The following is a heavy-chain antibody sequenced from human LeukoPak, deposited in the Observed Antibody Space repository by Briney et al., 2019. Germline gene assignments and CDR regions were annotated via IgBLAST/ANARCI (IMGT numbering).Heavy chain of an antibody. J-gene: IGHJ4*02. CDR1: GFTFSSYN. Sequence: KPGGSLRLSCAASGFTFSSYNMNWVRQVQGEGLEWVSSISSSSRYIYYADSVKGRFTISRDNAKNSLYLQMNSLRAEGTAVYYCASSTSYCSTTSCYAFWGQGTLVTVSS. V-gene: IGHV3-21*01. CDR3: ASSTSYCSTTSCYAF. CDR2: ISSSSRYI. D-gene: IGHD2-2*01.